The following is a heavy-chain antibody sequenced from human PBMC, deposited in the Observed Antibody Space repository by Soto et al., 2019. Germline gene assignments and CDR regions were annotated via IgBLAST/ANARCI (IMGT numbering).Heavy chain of an antibody. D-gene: IGHD2-2*01. V-gene: IGHV5-51*01. J-gene: IGHJ6*02. CDR2: IYPGDSDT. CDR3: ARVVPAAIGIGYYYYYGMDV. CDR1: GYSFTSCW. Sequence: PGESLKISCKGSGYSFTSCWIGWVRQMPGKGLEWMGIIYPGDSDTRYSPSFQGQVTISADKSISTAYLQWSSLKASDTAMYYCARVVPAAIGIGYYYYYGMDVWGQGTTVTVSS.